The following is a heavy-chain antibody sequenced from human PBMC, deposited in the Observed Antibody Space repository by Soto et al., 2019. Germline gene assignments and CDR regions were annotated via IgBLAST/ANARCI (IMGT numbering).Heavy chain of an antibody. CDR1: GFSLSYYW. Sequence: PGGSLRLSCEASGFSLSYYWMIWVRQAPGKGLEWVASIKPDGSETYCVDSVEGRFTISRDNAKNSLYLQMNSLRAEDTAVYYCASDGTDVWGQGTTVTVSS. V-gene: IGHV3-7*01. J-gene: IGHJ6*02. CDR2: IKPDGSET. CDR3: ASDGTDV.